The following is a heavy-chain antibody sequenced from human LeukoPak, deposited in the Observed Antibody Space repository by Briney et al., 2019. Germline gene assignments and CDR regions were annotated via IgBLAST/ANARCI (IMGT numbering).Heavy chain of an antibody. CDR2: IYYSGST. J-gene: IGHJ6*04. CDR3: ARGGDSSGYYYDYYYYYYGMDV. D-gene: IGHD3-22*01. CDR1: GGSISSGDYY. V-gene: IGHV4-30-4*01. Sequence: PSETLSLTCTVSGGSISSGDYYWSWIRQPPGKGLEWIGYIYYSGSTYYNPSLKSRVTISVDTSKNQFSLKLSSVTAADTAVYYCARGGDSSGYYYDYYYYYYGMDVWGKGTTVTISS.